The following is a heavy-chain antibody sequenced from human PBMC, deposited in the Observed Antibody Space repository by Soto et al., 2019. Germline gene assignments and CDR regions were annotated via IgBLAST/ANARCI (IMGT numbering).Heavy chain of an antibody. J-gene: IGHJ6*04. V-gene: IGHV3-30*18. CDR3: AKEFWWEVQLSHPYDVSGMDV. D-gene: IGHD1-1*01. CDR2: MSFDGSNK. CDR1: GFTFRSYG. Sequence: QVQLVESGGGVVQPGRSLRLSCAASGFTFRSYGMHWVRQAPGKGLEWVALMSFDGSNKYYADSVRGRFTISSDNSKSTLYLKMDILRPGDTAVYYWAKEFWWEVQLSHPYDVSGMDVWGRGTSVTVSS.